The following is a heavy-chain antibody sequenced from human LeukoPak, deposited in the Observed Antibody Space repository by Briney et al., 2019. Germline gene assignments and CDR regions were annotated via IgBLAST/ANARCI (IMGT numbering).Heavy chain of an antibody. Sequence: GGSLRLSCAASGFTFSSYGMSWVRQAPGKGLEWVSTIRGSGDITYYADSVKGRFTISRDNSKNTLYLQMNSLRAEDTAVYYCAKAGRGGAITMIRGVKGDYYYMDVWGKGTTVTISS. CDR1: GFTFSSYG. D-gene: IGHD3-10*01. CDR2: IRGSGDIT. CDR3: AKAGRGGAITMIRGVKGDYYYMDV. J-gene: IGHJ6*03. V-gene: IGHV3-23*01.